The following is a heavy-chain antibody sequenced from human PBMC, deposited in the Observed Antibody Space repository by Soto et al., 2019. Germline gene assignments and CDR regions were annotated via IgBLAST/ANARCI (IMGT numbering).Heavy chain of an antibody. CDR2: IYYSGST. J-gene: IGHJ5*02. CDR1: GGSISSGGYY. V-gene: IGHV4-31*03. D-gene: IGHD1-26*01. CDR3: ARGIVGATIHGIDP. Sequence: QVQLQESGPGLVKPSQTLSLTCTVSGGSISSGGYYWSWIRQHPGKGLEWIGYIYYSGSTYYNPSLKSRVTISVDTAKNQVPLKPSSVTSGDTAVYYCARGIVGATIHGIDPWGQGTLVTVSS.